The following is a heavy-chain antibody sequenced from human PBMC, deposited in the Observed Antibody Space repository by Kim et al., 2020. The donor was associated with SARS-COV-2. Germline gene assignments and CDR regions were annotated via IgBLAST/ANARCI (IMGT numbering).Heavy chain of an antibody. Sequence: GGSLRLSCAASGFTFSSYEMNWVRQAPGKGLEWVSYISSSGSTIYYADSVKGRFTISRDNAKNSLYLQMNSLRAEDTAVYYCARIASSSCYEPHYYYYSYMYVWGERSTVTVSS. CDR3: ARIASSSCYEPHYYYYSYMYV. J-gene: IGHJ6*03. CDR2: ISSSGSTI. CDR1: GFTFSSYE. D-gene: IGHD6-13*01. V-gene: IGHV3-48*03.